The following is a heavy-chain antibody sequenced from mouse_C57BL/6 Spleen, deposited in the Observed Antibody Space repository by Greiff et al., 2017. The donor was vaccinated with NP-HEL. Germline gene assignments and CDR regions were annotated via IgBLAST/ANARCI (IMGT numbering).Heavy chain of an antibody. CDR3: ARGGDMGYYFDD. J-gene: IGHJ2*01. CDR1: GYTFTSYW. V-gene: IGHV1-64*01. CDR2: IHPNSGST. D-gene: IGHD1-1*02. Sequence: QVQLQQSGAELVKPGASVKLSCKASGYTFTSYWMHWVKQRPGQGLEWIGMIHPNSGSTNYNEKFKSKATLTVDKSSSTAYMQLSSLTSEDSAVYYCARGGDMGYYFDDWGQGTTLTVSS.